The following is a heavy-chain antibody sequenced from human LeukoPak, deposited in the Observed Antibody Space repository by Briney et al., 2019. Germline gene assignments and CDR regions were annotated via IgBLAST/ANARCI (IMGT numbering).Heavy chain of an antibody. CDR3: AIEPTGSGHPGDV. CDR2: INLDAAGT. J-gene: IGHJ3*01. D-gene: IGHD6-19*01. V-gene: IGHV1-2*02. CDR1: GYTFTGYH. Sequence: ASVKVSCKASGYTFTGYHIHWVRLAPGQGLEWMSSINLDAAGTEYPQKFQGRVTVTRDTPVTTAYMELSTLRFDDTATYYCAIEPTGSGHPGDVWGQGTMVTVSS.